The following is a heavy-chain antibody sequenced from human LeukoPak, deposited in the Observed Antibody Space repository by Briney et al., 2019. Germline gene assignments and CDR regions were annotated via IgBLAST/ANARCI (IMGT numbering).Heavy chain of an antibody. V-gene: IGHV3-23*01. CDR3: AREGIVVVHQVPDAFDI. J-gene: IGHJ3*02. CDR1: GFTFSSYA. Sequence: GGSLRLSCAASGFTFSSYAMSWVRQAPGKGLEWVSAISGSGGSTYYADSVKGRFTISRDNAKNTLYLQMNSLRAEDTAVYYCAREGIVVVHQVPDAFDIWGQGTMVTVSS. CDR2: ISGSGGST. D-gene: IGHD3-22*01.